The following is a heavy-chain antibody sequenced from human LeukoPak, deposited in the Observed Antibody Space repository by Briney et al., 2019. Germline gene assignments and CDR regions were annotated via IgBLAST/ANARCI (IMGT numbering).Heavy chain of an antibody. D-gene: IGHD3-22*01. CDR2: INHSGST. V-gene: IGHV4-34*01. CDR3: ARGRITRRITMIVVVTLFDY. Sequence: SETLSLTCAVYGGSFSGYYWSWIRQPPGKGLEWIGEINHSGSTNYNPSLKSPVTISVDTSKNQFSLKLSSVTAADTAVYYCARGRITRRITMIVVVTLFDYWGQGTLVTVSS. CDR1: GGSFSGYY. J-gene: IGHJ4*02.